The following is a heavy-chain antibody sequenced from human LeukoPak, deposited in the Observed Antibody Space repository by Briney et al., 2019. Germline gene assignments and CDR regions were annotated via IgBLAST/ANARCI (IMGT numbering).Heavy chain of an antibody. CDR1: GASISSTSYY. J-gene: IGHJ4*02. Sequence: NPSDTLSLTCTVSGASISSTSYYRGWIRQPPGKGLEWIGSTYYRGTTYYNPSLKSRVTISVDTSKNQFSLQLSSVTAADTAVYYCARDWNRYAYWGQGTLVTVSS. CDR2: TYYRGTT. V-gene: IGHV4-39*07. D-gene: IGHD1-1*01. CDR3: ARDWNRYAY.